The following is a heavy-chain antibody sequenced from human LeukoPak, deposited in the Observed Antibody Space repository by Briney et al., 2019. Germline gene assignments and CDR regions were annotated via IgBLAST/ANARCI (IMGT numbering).Heavy chain of an antibody. Sequence: GGSLRLSCAAPGITFSNYNMNWVRQAPGKGLEWISDITSSRSYTFYADSVKGRFTNSRDNSNNTLYLQMNSLRAEDTAVYYCARGGSYLSAFDIWGQGTMVTVSS. V-gene: IGHV3-21*04. CDR1: GITFSNYN. CDR2: ITSSRSYT. J-gene: IGHJ3*02. D-gene: IGHD1-26*01. CDR3: ARGGSYLSAFDI.